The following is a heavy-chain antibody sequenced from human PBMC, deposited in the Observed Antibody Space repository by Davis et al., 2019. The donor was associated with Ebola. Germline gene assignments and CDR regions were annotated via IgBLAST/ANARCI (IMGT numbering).Heavy chain of an antibody. D-gene: IGHD4-17*01. V-gene: IGHV4-59*01. J-gene: IGHJ6*01. CDR2: IYYSGST. CDR3: ARDRYSTVTTFYGMDV. CDR1: GVSISSYY. Sequence: MPGGSLRLSCTVSGVSISSYYWSWIRQPPGKGLEWIGYIYYSGSTNYNPSLKSRVTISLGTSKNQFSLKLSSVTAADTAIYYCARDRYSTVTTFYGMDVWGQGTTVTVSS.